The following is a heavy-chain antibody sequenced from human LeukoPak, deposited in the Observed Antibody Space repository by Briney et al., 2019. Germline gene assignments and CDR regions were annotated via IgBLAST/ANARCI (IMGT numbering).Heavy chain of an antibody. D-gene: IGHD5-18*01. Sequence: TLSFTCTVAGGSISSGGYYWSWMRQHPGKGLEWIGYIYYSGSTYYNPSLKSRVTTSVDTSKNQFSLKLSSVTAADTAVYYCARDLTRGYSYGYPPYYMDVWGKGTTVTVSS. CDR2: IYYSGST. V-gene: IGHV4-31*03. CDR3: ARDLTRGYSYGYPPYYMDV. J-gene: IGHJ6*03. CDR1: GGSISSGGYY.